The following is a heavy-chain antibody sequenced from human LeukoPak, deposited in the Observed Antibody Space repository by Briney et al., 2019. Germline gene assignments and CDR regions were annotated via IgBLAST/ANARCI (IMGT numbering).Heavy chain of an antibody. CDR2: IDISSTTI. CDR3: VRVLRAGIVGGNSAVHI. D-gene: IGHD1-26*01. Sequence: GGSLRLFCAASGFSFSTYSMNWVRQAPGKGLERVSYIDISSTTIYYEDSVKGRFTISRDNVKDSLYLQMNSLRDEDTAVYYCVRVLRAGIVGGNSAVHIWGHGTTVPVSS. J-gene: IGHJ3*02. CDR1: GFSFSTYS. V-gene: IGHV3-48*02.